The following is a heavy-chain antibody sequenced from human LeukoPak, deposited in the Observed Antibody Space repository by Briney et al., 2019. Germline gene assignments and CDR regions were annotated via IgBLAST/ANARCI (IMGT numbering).Heavy chain of an antibody. Sequence: ASVKVSCKASGYTFTSYGVSWVRPAPGQGLEWMGWVNSYNGDTNYAQKLRGRVTMTTDTSTSTAYMELRSLRSDDTAVYYCARGFCSSSSCHYYYYMDVWGKGTTVTVSS. CDR2: VNSYNGDT. CDR1: GYTFTSYG. J-gene: IGHJ6*03. D-gene: IGHD2-2*01. V-gene: IGHV1-18*01. CDR3: ARGFCSSSSCHYYYYMDV.